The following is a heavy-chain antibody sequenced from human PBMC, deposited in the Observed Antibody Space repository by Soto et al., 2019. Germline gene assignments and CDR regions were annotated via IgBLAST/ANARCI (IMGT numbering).Heavy chain of an antibody. D-gene: IGHD5-12*01. CDR1: GFTSSSYW. Sequence: PGGSLRLSCAASGFTSSSYWMSWVRQAPGRGLEWVANIKQDGSEKYYVDSVKGRFTISRDNAKNSLYLQMNSLRAEDTAVYYCARVGLGGYDYYYYYGMDVWGQGTTVTVS. J-gene: IGHJ6*02. CDR3: ARVGLGGYDYYYYYGMDV. CDR2: IKQDGSEK. V-gene: IGHV3-7*01.